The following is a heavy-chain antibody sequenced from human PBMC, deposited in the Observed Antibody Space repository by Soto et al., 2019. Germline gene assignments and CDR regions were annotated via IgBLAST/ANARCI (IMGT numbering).Heavy chain of an antibody. J-gene: IGHJ4*02. V-gene: IGHV3-30*18. Sequence: LRLSCSASGFTLSSYGMHWVRQAPGKGLEWVAVISYDGSNKYYADSVKGRFTISRDNSKNTLYLQMNSLRAEDTAVYYCAKGESQDYYDSSVYWGQGTLVTVSS. D-gene: IGHD3-22*01. CDR1: GFTLSSYG. CDR2: ISYDGSNK. CDR3: AKGESQDYYDSSVY.